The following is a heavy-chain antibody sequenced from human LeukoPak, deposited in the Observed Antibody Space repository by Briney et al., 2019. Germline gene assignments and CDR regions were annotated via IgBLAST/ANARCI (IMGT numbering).Heavy chain of an antibody. Sequence: SETLSLTCTVSGGSITSNSYSWGWIRQPPGKGLQWIVTLSHAGTNYYNPSLKSRVTMPVDRSKNQFSLKLTSVTATDTAVYYCARLRGGVQLWGDWVQGTLVTVSS. CDR3: ARLRGGVQLWGD. J-gene: IGHJ4*02. CDR1: GGSITSNSYS. CDR2: LSHAGTN. V-gene: IGHV4-39*01. D-gene: IGHD5-18*01.